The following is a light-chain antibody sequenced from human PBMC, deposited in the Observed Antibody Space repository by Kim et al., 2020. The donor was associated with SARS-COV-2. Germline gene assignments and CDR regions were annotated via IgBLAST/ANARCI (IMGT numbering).Light chain of an antibody. CDR2: DNG. Sequence: QSVLTQPPSVSAAPGQKVTISCSGSRSNIGNNPVSWYQQFPGTAPKLITYDNGKRPSGIPDRFSSSKSGSSATLGITGLRTGDEADYYCATWDSSLSVGVFGGGTKVTVL. J-gene: IGLJ3*02. CDR1: RSNIGNNP. CDR3: ATWDSSLSVGV. V-gene: IGLV1-51*01.